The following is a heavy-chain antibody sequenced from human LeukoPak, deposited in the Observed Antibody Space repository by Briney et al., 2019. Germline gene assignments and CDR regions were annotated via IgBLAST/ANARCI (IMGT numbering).Heavy chain of an antibody. Sequence: SVKVSCKASGGTFSSYAISWVRQAPGQGLEWMGGIIPIFGTANYAQKFQGRVTITADESTSTAYMELSSLRSEDTAVYYCASGVYCSSTSCYYYYYMDVWGKGTTVTLSS. CDR3: ASGVYCSSTSCYYYYYMDV. V-gene: IGHV1-69*13. D-gene: IGHD2-2*01. CDR1: GGTFSSYA. J-gene: IGHJ6*03. CDR2: IIPIFGTA.